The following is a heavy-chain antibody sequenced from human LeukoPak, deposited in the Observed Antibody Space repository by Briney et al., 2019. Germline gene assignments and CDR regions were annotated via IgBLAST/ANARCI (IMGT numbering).Heavy chain of an antibody. V-gene: IGHV4-39*07. Sequence: PSETLSLTCTVSGGSMTSSSYYWGWIRQPPGKGLEWIGSIYYSGRTYYNPSLKSRVNISVDTSKNQFSLKLSSVTAADTAVYYCTSGSYSFYYMDVWGKGTTVTVSS. CDR1: GGSMTSSSYY. CDR2: IYYSGRT. CDR3: TSGSYSFYYMDV. J-gene: IGHJ6*03. D-gene: IGHD1-26*01.